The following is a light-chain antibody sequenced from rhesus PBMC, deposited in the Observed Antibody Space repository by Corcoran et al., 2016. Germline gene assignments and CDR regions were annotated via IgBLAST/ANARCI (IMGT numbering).Light chain of an antibody. J-gene: IGKJ1*01. CDR1: QGITND. CDR3: QHYYSTPPT. Sequence: DIQMTQSPSSLSASVGDRVTITCRASQGITNDLAWYQQKPGETPKLLIYAAFSLQSGIPSRFSGSGSGTDFTLTISSLQSEDFATYYCQHYYSTPPTFGQGTKVEI. V-gene: IGKV1-33*02. CDR2: AAF.